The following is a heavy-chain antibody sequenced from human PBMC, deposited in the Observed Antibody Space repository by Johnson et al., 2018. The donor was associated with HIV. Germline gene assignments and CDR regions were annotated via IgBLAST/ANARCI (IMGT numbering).Heavy chain of an antibody. V-gene: IGHV3-11*04. Sequence: QVQLMESGGGLVKPGGSLRLSCAASEFTFSDYYMSWIRQALGKGLEWVSYISSSGSTIYYADSVKGRFTISRDNAKKSLYLQMNSLRADDTTVYYCAKDVREYCSSISCFDAFDVWGQGTMVTVSS. J-gene: IGHJ3*01. CDR1: EFTFSDYY. CDR2: ISSSGSTI. CDR3: AKDVREYCSSISCFDAFDV. D-gene: IGHD2-2*01.